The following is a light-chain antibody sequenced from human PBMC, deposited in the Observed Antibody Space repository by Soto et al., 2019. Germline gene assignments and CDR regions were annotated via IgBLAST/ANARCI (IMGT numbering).Light chain of an antibody. CDR2: AAS. J-gene: IGKJ3*01. Sequence: GDRVTITCRASQTISRNLNWYQQKPGKAPKLLIYAASSLQSGVPSTFSGSGSGTDFTLTISSLQPEDFATYYCQQSYSTPITFGPGTKVDIK. CDR1: QTISRN. CDR3: QQSYSTPIT. V-gene: IGKV1-39*01.